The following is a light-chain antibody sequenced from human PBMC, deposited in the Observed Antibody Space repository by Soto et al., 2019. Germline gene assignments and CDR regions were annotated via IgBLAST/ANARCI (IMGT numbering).Light chain of an antibody. CDR1: SSNIETNT. V-gene: IGLV1-44*01. CDR2: TNN. CDR3: AAWDDSLNGWV. J-gene: IGLJ3*02. Sequence: QSVLTQPPSASGTPGQRVPLSCSGSSSNIETNTVSWYQQLPGTAPKLLIYTNNQRPSGVPDRFSGSKSGTSASLAISGLQSEDEADYYCAAWDDSLNGWVFGGGTKLTVL.